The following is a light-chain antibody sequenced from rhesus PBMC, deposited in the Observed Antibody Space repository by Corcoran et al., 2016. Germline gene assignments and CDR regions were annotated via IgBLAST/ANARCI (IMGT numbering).Light chain of an antibody. CDR3: LRYRNAPRT. CDR2: KAS. Sequence: DIQMTQSPSSLSASGGDRVTITVQASQGISSWLEWYQQKPGRALKFLLYKASSLQNGVPSRVSGSGSGTDFTLTLNSLQPEDFATYSVLRYRNAPRTFCRGAKVEIE. CDR1: QGISSW. V-gene: IGKV1-21*01. J-gene: IGKJ1*01.